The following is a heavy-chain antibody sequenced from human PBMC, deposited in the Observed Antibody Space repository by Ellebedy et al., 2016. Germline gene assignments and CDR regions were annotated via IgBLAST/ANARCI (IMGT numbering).Heavy chain of an antibody. CDR2: MRGDGAKT. V-gene: IGHV3-23*01. CDR1: GFTFRNFF. J-gene: IGHJ4*02. D-gene: IGHD4-17*01. Sequence: GESLKISXAATGFTFRNFFMGWVRQAPGKGLEWVSTMRGDGAKTHLADSVKGRFTMSRDIPKNTVYLQMNRLRAEDTAVYYCRQGHYANYWGQGTLVTVSS. CDR3: RQGHYANY.